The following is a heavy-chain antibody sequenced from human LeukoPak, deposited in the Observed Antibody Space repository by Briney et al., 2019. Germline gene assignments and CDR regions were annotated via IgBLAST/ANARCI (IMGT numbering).Heavy chain of an antibody. CDR2: ISGCNGNT. D-gene: IGHD3-10*01. J-gene: IGHJ5*02. CDR1: GYTFSSYG. V-gene: IGHV1-18*04. Sequence: ASVKVSCKASGYTFSSYGISWVRQAPGQGLEWTGWISGCNGNTNYAQKLQGRVTLTTDTSTSTAYMELRSLRSDDTAVYYCARDPNYYGSGTFSVRNWFDPWGQGTLVTVSS. CDR3: ARDPNYYGSGTFSVRNWFDP.